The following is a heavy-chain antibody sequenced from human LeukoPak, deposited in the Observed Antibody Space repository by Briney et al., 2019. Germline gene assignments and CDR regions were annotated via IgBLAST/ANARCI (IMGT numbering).Heavy chain of an antibody. Sequence: PSETLSLTCTVSGGSSSSYCWNWIRQPPGKGLEWIGYIYYSGSTNYNPSLKSRVTISVDTSKNQFSLKLSPVTAADTAVYYCARGGSGWFDYWGQGTLVTVSS. CDR2: IYYSGST. D-gene: IGHD6-19*01. CDR1: GGSSSSYC. V-gene: IGHV4-59*12. J-gene: IGHJ4*02. CDR3: ARGGSGWFDY.